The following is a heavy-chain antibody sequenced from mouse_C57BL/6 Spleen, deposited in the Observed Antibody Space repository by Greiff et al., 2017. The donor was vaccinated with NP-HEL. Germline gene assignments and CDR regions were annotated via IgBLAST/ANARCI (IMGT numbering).Heavy chain of an antibody. J-gene: IGHJ4*01. CDR3: ARGGYYPLYAMDY. D-gene: IGHD2-3*01. Sequence: EVKVVESEGGLVQPGSSMKLSCTASGFTFSDYYMAWVRQVPEKGLEWVANINYDGSSTYYLDSLKSRFIISRDNAKNILYLQMSSLKSEDTATYYCARGGYYPLYAMDYWGQGTSVTVSS. CDR1: GFTFSDYY. CDR2: INYDGSST. V-gene: IGHV5-16*01.